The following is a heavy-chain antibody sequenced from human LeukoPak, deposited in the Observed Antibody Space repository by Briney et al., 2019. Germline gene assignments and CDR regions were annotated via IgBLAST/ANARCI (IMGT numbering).Heavy chain of an antibody. Sequence: GGSLRLSCAASGFTFSSYGMHWVRQAPGKGLEWVAVISYDGSNKYYADSVKGRFTISRDNSKNTLYLQMNSLRAEDTAVYYCAKTYYYGSGSLPPGYWGQGTLVTVSS. D-gene: IGHD3-10*01. CDR3: AKTYYYGSGSLPPGY. V-gene: IGHV3-30*18. CDR2: ISYDGSNK. J-gene: IGHJ4*02. CDR1: GFTFSSYG.